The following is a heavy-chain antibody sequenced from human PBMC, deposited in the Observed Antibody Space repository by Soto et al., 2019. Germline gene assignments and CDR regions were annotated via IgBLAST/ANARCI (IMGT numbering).Heavy chain of an antibody. CDR3: ARDDVLCDGGRCYGVPLDV. CDR1: GFTVSSKY. CDR2: IQSGGPT. V-gene: IGHV3-66*01. J-gene: IGHJ6*04. D-gene: IGHD2-15*01. Sequence: GGSLRLSCAASGFTVSSKYMSWVRQAPGKGLEWVSLIQSGGPTYYADSVKGRFTISRDTSENTPHLQMDSLRAEDTAVYYCARDDVLCDGGRCYGVPLDVWGKGTMVTVSS.